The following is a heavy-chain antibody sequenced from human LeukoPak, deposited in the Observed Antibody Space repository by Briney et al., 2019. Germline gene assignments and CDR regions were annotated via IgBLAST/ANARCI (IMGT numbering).Heavy chain of an antibody. CDR1: GLTVSSNY. CDR2: INSGGST. CDR3: ARTWGYRFDP. Sequence: GGSPRLSCAASGLTVSSNYMSWVRQAPGKGLEWVSGINSGGSTSYTDSVKGRFTISRDNSKNTLYLQMNSLRAEDTAVYYCARTWGYRFDPWGQGTLVTVSS. V-gene: IGHV3-53*01. J-gene: IGHJ5*02. D-gene: IGHD3-16*01.